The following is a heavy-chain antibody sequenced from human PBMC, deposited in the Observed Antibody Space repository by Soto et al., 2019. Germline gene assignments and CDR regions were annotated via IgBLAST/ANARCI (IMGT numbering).Heavy chain of an antibody. D-gene: IGHD6-19*01. V-gene: IGHV4-59*01. Sequence: LSLTCSVSSGSISGSYWSWIRQSPGKGLEWLGYVYYTGSTNYSPSLRSRVSISVDTSKNEFSLRLSSVTAADTAVYFCARSVAVPGAHIDYWGQGTQVTVSS. J-gene: IGHJ4*02. CDR3: ARSVAVPGAHIDY. CDR1: SGSISGSY. CDR2: VYYTGST.